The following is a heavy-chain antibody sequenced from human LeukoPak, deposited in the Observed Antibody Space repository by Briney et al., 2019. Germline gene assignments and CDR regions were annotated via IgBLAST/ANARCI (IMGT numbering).Heavy chain of an antibody. V-gene: IGHV3-53*01. J-gene: IGHJ4*02. D-gene: IGHD5-24*01. CDR1: EFTVSRNY. Sequence: QSGGSLRLSCTASEFTVSRNYILWVRQAPGKGLEWVSLIFSNGDTHYADSVKGRFTISRDTSKNTVSLQMNSLRVEDTAMYYCTRDQMNYWGQGTLVTVSS. CDR3: TRDQMNY. CDR2: IFSNGDT.